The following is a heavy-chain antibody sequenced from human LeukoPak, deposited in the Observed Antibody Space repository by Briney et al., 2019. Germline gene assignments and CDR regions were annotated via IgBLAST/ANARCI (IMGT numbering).Heavy chain of an antibody. CDR2: ISAYSGNT. CDR1: GYSFTSYG. D-gene: IGHD3-22*01. CDR3: AREDSSGPNGFDP. Sequence: GESLKISCKTSGYSFTSYGISWVRQAPGQGLEWMGWISAYSGNTNYAQKLQGRVTMTTDTSTSTAYMELRSLRSDDTAVYYCAREDSSGPNGFDPWGQGTLVTVSS. J-gene: IGHJ5*02. V-gene: IGHV1-18*01.